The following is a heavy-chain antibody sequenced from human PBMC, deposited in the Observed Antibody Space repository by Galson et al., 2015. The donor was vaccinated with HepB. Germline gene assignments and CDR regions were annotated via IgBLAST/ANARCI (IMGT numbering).Heavy chain of an antibody. D-gene: IGHD3-10*01. CDR2: ISSSSSYT. Sequence: SLRLSCAASGFTFSDYYMSWIRQAPGKGLEWVSYISSSSSYTNYADSVKGRFTISRDNAKNSLYLQMNSLRTEDTAVYYCTIQYYYGSGSYYNGVYYYYYGMDVWGQGTTVTVSS. V-gene: IGHV3-11*03. CDR3: TIQYYYGSGSYYNGVYYYYYGMDV. J-gene: IGHJ6*02. CDR1: GFTFSDYY.